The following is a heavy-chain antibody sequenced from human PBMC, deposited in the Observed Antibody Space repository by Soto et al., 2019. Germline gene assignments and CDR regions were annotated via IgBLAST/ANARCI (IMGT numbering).Heavy chain of an antibody. D-gene: IGHD3-10*01. CDR2: ISYDGSNR. CDR3: AKDLYGSETYTYYCGMDV. CDR1: VFTFIRFG. Sequence: GWSLRLSCASSVFTFIRFGMHWVRQAPGKGLEWVAVISYDGSNRFYADSVKGRFTISRDNSKNTLYLQMNSLRPEDTAVYYCAKDLYGSETYTYYCGMDVWGQGTTVTVSS. J-gene: IGHJ6*02. V-gene: IGHV3-30*18.